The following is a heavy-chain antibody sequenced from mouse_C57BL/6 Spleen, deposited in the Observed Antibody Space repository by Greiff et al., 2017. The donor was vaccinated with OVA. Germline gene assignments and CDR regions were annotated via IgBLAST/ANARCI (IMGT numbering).Heavy chain of an antibody. Sequence: QVQLKQPGAELVKPGASVKLSCKASGYTFTSYWMQWVKQRPGQGLEWIGEIDPSDSYTNYNQKFKGKATLTVDTSSSTAYMQLSSLTSEDSAVYYCARWFTTVVVDYWGQGTTLTVSS. CDR1: GYTFTSYW. D-gene: IGHD1-1*01. J-gene: IGHJ2*01. CDR3: ARWFTTVVVDY. CDR2: IDPSDSYT. V-gene: IGHV1-50*01.